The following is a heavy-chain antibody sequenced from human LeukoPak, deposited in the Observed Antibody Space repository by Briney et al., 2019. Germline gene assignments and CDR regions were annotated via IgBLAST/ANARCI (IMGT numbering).Heavy chain of an antibody. CDR1: GFTFSNYG. Sequence: PGRSLRLSCAASGFTFSNYGMHWVRQAPGKGLEWVSAISGSGSSTYYADSVKGRFTISRDNSKNTLYLQMNSLRAEDTAVYYCAKSMIVVYWGQGTLVTVSS. D-gene: IGHD3-22*01. V-gene: IGHV3-23*01. J-gene: IGHJ4*02. CDR2: ISGSGSST. CDR3: AKSMIVVY.